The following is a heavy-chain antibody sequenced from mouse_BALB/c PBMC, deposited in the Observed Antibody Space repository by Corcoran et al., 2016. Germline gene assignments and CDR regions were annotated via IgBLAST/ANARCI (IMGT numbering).Heavy chain of an antibody. CDR1: GYTFTDYE. CDR3: TGLLRLRDWCAY. V-gene: IGHV1-15*01. J-gene: IGHJ3*01. Sequence: QVQLQQSGAELVRPGASVTLSCKASGYTFTDYEMHWVKQTPVHGLEWIGAIDPETGGTAYNQKFKGKATLTADKSSSTAYIELRSLTSEDSAVYYCTGLLRLRDWCAYWGQGTLVTVSA. CDR2: IDPETGGT. D-gene: IGHD1-2*01.